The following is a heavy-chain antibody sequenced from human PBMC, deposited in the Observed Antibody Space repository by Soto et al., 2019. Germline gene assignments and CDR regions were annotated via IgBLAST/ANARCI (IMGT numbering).Heavy chain of an antibody. CDR3: ARGGVTTIFGDS. CDR1: GFTFSRYS. Sequence: EVQLVESGGGLVQPGGSLRVSCTASGFTFSRYSMNWVRQAPGKGLEWLSYIDTSSGTKYYADSVKGRFIISRDNAKNSLFLQMNSLRDDDTAVYYCARGGVTTIFGDSWGQGTLVTVSS. CDR2: IDTSSGTK. J-gene: IGHJ4*02. D-gene: IGHD5-12*01. V-gene: IGHV3-48*02.